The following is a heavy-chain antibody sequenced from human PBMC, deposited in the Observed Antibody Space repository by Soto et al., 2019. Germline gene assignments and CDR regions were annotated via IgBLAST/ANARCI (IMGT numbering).Heavy chain of an antibody. CDR2: IDPSDSYT. CDR3: ARHKAFYYDNSGA. CDR1: GYSFTSYW. J-gene: IGHJ5*02. V-gene: IGHV5-10-1*01. Sequence: GESLKISCKGSGYSFTSYWISWVRQMPGKVLEWMGRIDPSDSYTNYSPSFQGHVTMSADKSINTAYLQWSSLKASDSAMYYCARHKAFYYDNSGAWGQGXLVTVYS. D-gene: IGHD3-22*01.